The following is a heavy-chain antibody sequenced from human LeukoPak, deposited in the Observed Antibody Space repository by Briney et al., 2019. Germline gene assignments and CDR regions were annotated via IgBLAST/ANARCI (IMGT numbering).Heavy chain of an antibody. CDR3: ARDPTGIAAADDYFDY. CDR1: GGTFSSYA. Sequence: ASVKVSCKASGGTFSSYAISWVRQAPGQGLEWMGRIIPIFGTANYAQKFQGRVTITTDESTSTAYIELSSLRSEDTAVYYCARDPTGIAAADDYFDYWGQGTLVTVSS. D-gene: IGHD6-13*01. V-gene: IGHV1-69*05. CDR2: IIPIFGTA. J-gene: IGHJ4*02.